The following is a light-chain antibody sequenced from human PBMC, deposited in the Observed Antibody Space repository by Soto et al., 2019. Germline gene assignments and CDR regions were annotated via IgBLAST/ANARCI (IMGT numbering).Light chain of an antibody. CDR3: QRYGSSPRT. CDR2: GAS. V-gene: IGKV3-20*01. J-gene: IGKJ1*01. CDR1: QSVNSNY. Sequence: EIVLTQSPGTLSLSPGERATLSCRASQSVNSNYLAWYQQRPGQAPRLLIYGASRRATGIPDRFSGSGSGTDFTLTISRLEPEDFAVYYCQRYGSSPRTFGQGTKVEIK.